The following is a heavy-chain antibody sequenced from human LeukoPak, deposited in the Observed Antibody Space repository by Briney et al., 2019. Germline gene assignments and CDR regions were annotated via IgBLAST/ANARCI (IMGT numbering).Heavy chain of an antibody. CDR1: GFTFSSYW. Sequence: GGSLRLSCAAAGFTFSSYWMSWVRQAPGKGLEWVANIKQDGREKYYVDSVKGRFTISRDNAKNSLYVQMNSLRAEDTAVYYCARDDDYYDSSGYYYDYFDYWGQGTLVTVSS. J-gene: IGHJ4*02. D-gene: IGHD3-22*01. CDR2: IKQDGREK. V-gene: IGHV3-7*01. CDR3: ARDDDYYDSSGYYYDYFDY.